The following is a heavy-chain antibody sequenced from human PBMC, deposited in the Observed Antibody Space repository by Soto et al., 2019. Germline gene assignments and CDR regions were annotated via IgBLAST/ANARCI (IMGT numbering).Heavy chain of an antibody. D-gene: IGHD2-2*01. CDR3: ARGVGYCISTSCRGGVYPFDY. V-gene: IGHV1-69*13. Sequence: SVKVSCKASGGTFSSYTISWVRQAPGQGLEWMGGIIPIFGTANYAQKFQGRVTITADESTSTAYMELSSLRSEDTAVYYCARGVGYCISTSCRGGVYPFDYWGQGTLVTVSS. CDR2: IIPIFGTA. J-gene: IGHJ4*02. CDR1: GGTFSSYT.